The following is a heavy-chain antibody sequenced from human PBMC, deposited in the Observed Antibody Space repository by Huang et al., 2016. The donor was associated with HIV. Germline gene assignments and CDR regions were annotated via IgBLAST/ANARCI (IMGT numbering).Heavy chain of an antibody. D-gene: IGHD4-17*01. CDR1: GGTFSKYA. V-gene: IGHV1-69*13. J-gene: IGHJ4*02. Sequence: QVQLVQSGAEVKTPGSSVKVSCKASGGTFSKYAISWVRQAPGQGLEWMGVFIPMFGTPNYARKCQGRVTITADDSTSTTYVEVSSLRSEDTALYYCARGQLGSYGDYDVLYWGQGTLVTVSS. CDR2: FIPMFGTP. CDR3: ARGQLGSYGDYDVLY.